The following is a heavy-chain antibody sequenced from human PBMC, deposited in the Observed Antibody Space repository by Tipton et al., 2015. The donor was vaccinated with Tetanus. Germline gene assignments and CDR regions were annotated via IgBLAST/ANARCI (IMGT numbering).Heavy chain of an antibody. J-gene: IGHJ6*02. V-gene: IGHV3-11*04. Sequence: LSLTCDVYGGSFSGNYWSWIRQPPGKGLEWVSYISSSGSTIYYADSVKGRFTMSRDNAKNSLYLQMNSLRAEDTAVYYCARENGGYDYYYYYGMDVWGQGTTVTVSS. CDR1: GGSFSGNY. CDR2: ISSSGSTI. D-gene: IGHD5-12*01. CDR3: ARENGGYDYYYYYGMDV.